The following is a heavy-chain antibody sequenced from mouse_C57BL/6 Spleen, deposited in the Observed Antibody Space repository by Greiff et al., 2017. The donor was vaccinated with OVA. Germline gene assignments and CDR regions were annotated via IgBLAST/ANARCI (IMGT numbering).Heavy chain of an antibody. CDR3: AREDYYGSSYNNFDY. CDR1: GYAFSSSW. J-gene: IGHJ2*01. V-gene: IGHV1-82*01. CDR2: IYPGDGDT. Sequence: VKLQESGPELVKPGASVKISCKASGYAFSSSWMNWVKQRPGKGLEWIGRIYPGDGDTNYNGKFKGKATLTADKSSSTAYMQLSSLTSEDSAVYFCAREDYYGSSYNNFDYWGQGTTLTVSS. D-gene: IGHD1-1*01.